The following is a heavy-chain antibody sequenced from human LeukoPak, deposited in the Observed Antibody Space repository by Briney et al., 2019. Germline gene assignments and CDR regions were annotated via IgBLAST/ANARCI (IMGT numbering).Heavy chain of an antibody. CDR3: ASRTLYCSGGSCYESYNWFDP. J-gene: IGHJ5*02. Sequence: ASVKVSCKSSGGTFSSYAISWVRQAPGQGLEWMGRIIPILCIANYAQKFQGRVTITADKSTSTAYMELSSLRSEDTAVYYCASRTLYCSGGSCYESYNWFDPWGQGTLVTVSS. V-gene: IGHV1-69*04. CDR2: IIPILCIA. D-gene: IGHD2-15*01. CDR1: GGTFSSYA.